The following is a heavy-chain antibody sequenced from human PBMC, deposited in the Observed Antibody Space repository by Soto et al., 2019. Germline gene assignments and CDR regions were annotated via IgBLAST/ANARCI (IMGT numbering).Heavy chain of an antibody. J-gene: IGHJ4*02. D-gene: IGHD2-15*01. V-gene: IGHV2-5*01. Sequence: QITLKESGPTLVKPTQTLTLTCTFSGFSLSTSGMGVGWIRQPPRKALEWLALLYWSGDKRYSPSLKSRLTLTGDISKNKVALKMTNVDPADTATYYCIHRFCSGGSCYQSFDYWGQGTLVTVSS. CDR1: GFSLSTSGMG. CDR2: LYWSGDK. CDR3: IHRFCSGGSCYQSFDY.